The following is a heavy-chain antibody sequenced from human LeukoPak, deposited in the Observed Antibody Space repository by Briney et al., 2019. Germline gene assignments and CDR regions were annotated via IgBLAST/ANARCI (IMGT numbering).Heavy chain of an antibody. Sequence: ASVKVSCKTSGYTFTDNYIHWVRQGPGQGLEWMGWLNPKTGGSSSAQQFQGRVTMTRDTSLSTAYMEVSSLRSDDTAVYYCARVIPMAAPHFDFWGQGTLVTVSS. J-gene: IGHJ4*02. CDR2: LNPKTGGS. CDR1: GYTFTDNY. D-gene: IGHD5-24*01. V-gene: IGHV1-2*02. CDR3: ARVIPMAAPHFDF.